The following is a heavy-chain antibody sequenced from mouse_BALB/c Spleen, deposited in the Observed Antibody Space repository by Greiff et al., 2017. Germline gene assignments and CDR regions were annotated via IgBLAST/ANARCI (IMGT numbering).Heavy chain of an antibody. CDR1: GYTFTSYW. CDR2: IYPSDSYT. CDR3: TRGDYPFAY. J-gene: IGHJ3*01. V-gene: IGHV1-69*02. Sequence: QVQLQQPGAELVRPGASVKLSCKASGYTFTSYWINWVKQRPGQGLEWIGNIYPSDSYTNYNQKFKDKATLTVDKSSSTAYMQLSSPTSEDSAVYYCTRGDYPFAYWGQGTLVTVSA. D-gene: IGHD2-4*01.